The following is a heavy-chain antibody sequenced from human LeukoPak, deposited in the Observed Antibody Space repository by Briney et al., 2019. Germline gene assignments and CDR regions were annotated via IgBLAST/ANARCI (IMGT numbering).Heavy chain of an antibody. CDR3: ARASVGGGFDY. CDR2: IYSGGSA. Sequence: GGSLRLSCAASGFTFSTFRMTWVRQAPGKGLEWVSFIYSGGSASYADSVKGRFTISRDNSKNTLYLQMNSLTAEDTAVYYCARASVGGGFDYWGQGTLVTVSS. CDR1: GFTFSTFR. J-gene: IGHJ4*02. V-gene: IGHV3-66*01. D-gene: IGHD2-15*01.